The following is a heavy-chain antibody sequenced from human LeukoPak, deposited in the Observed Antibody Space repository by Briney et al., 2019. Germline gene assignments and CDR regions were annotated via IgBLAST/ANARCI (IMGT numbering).Heavy chain of an antibody. CDR1: GFTFSSYW. J-gene: IGHJ4*02. D-gene: IGHD3-3*01. V-gene: IGHV3-7*01. CDR3: ARDTIFGADYFDY. Sequence: PGGSLRLSCVASGFTFSSYWMSWVRQAPGKGLEWVANIKQDGSEKYYVDSVKGRFTISRDNAKNSLYLQMNSLRAEDTAVYYCARDTIFGADYFDYWGQGTLVTVSS. CDR2: IKQDGSEK.